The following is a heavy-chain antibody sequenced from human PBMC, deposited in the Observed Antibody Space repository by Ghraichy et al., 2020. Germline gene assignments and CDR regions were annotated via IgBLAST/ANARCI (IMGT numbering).Heavy chain of an antibody. CDR3: AKLILKRGYYDSSEG. CDR1: GFTFDNYA. CDR2: ITSSGTTT. V-gene: IGHV3-23*01. Sequence: GGSLRLSCTASGFTFDNYAMSWVRQAPGKGLEWLTSITSSGTTTYYANSVRGRFTISRDNDRRMVFLHMDSLGVDDTATYYCAKLILKRGYYDSSEGWGRGTLVSVSS. J-gene: IGHJ4*02. D-gene: IGHD3-22*01.